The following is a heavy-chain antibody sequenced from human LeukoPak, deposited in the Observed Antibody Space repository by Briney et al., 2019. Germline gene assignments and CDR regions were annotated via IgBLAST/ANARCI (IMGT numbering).Heavy chain of an antibody. CDR2: ISAYNGNT. V-gene: IGHV1-18*01. J-gene: IGHJ3*02. Sequence: ASVKVSCKASRYTFTSYAMNWVRQAPGQGLEWMGWISAYNGNTNYAQKLQGRVTMTTDTSTSTAYMELRSLRSDDTAVYYCARSRDYGDYVIAFDIWGQGTMVTVSS. CDR3: ARSRDYGDYVIAFDI. CDR1: RYTFTSYA. D-gene: IGHD4-17*01.